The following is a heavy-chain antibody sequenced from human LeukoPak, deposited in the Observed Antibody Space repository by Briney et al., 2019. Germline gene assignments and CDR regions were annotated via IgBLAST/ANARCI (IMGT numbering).Heavy chain of an antibody. D-gene: IGHD5-12*01. V-gene: IGHV3-30*18. J-gene: IGHJ4*02. CDR2: ISYDGSNK. CDR1: GFTFSSYG. Sequence: GGSLRLSCAASGFTFSSYGMHWVRQAPGKGLEWVAVISYDGSNKYYADSVKGRFTISRDNSKNTLYLQMNSLRAEDTAVYYCAKGLVATIAPYWGQGTLVTVSS. CDR3: AKGLVATIAPY.